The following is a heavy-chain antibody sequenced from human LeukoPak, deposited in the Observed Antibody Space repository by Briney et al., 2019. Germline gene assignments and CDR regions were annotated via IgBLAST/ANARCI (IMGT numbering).Heavy chain of an antibody. V-gene: IGHV6-1*01. J-gene: IGHJ5*02. Sequence: SQTLSLTCAISEDSVSSNSAAWNWIRQSPSRGLEWLGRTYYRSKWYNDYAVSVKSRITINPDTSKNQFSLQLNSVTPEDTAVYYCARELVVVTAMDWFDPWGQGTLVTVSS. CDR2: TYYRSKWYN. CDR3: ARELVVVTAMDWFDP. CDR1: EDSVSSNSAA. D-gene: IGHD2-21*02.